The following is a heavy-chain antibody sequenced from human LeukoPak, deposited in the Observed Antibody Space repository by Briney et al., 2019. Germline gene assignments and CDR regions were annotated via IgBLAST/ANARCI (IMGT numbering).Heavy chain of an antibody. J-gene: IGHJ4*02. V-gene: IGHV4-59*08. CDR2: IYYSGNT. D-gene: IGHD1-26*01. Sequence: SETLSLTCTVSGGSISSYYWSWIRQPPGEGLEWIGYIYYSGNTNYNPSLKSRVTISVDTSKNQFSLKLSSVTAADTAVYYCARRITDSGSYSEFDYWVQETLVTVSS. CDR3: ARRITDSGSYSEFDY. CDR1: GGSISSYY.